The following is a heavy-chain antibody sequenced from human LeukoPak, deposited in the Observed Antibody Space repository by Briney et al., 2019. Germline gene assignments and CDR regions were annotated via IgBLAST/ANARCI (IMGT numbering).Heavy chain of an antibody. CDR3: ARGRYCSSTTCYSYCYYMDV. J-gene: IGHJ6*03. Sequence: GASVKVSCKASGYTFTSYDINWVRQATGQGLEWMGWMNPNSGNTGYAQKFQGRVTMTRNTSISTAYMELSSLRPEDTAVYYCARGRYCSSTTCYSYCYYMDVWAKGPRSPSP. V-gene: IGHV1-8*01. CDR1: GYTFTSYD. D-gene: IGHD2-2*02. CDR2: MNPNSGNT.